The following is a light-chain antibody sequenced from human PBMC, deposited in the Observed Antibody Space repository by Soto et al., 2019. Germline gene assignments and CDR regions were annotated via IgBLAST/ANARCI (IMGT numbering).Light chain of an antibody. CDR2: RNN. V-gene: IGLV1-47*01. J-gene: IGLJ2*01. CDR1: SSNIGSNY. Sequence: QSVLTQPPSASGTPGQRVTISCSGSSSNIGSNYVYWYQQLPGTAPKLLIYRNNQRPSGVPDRVSGSKSGTSASLAISGLQSEDEADYYCAAWDDSLNGRVVFGGGTKLTVL. CDR3: AAWDDSLNGRVV.